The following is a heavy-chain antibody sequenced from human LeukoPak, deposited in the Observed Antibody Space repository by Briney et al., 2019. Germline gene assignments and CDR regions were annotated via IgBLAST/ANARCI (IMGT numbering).Heavy chain of an antibody. V-gene: IGHV1-18*01. CDR3: ARGPLWFGELSNYFDY. Sequence: ASVKVSCKASGYTFTSYGISWVRQAPGQGLEWMGWISAYNGNTDYAQKLQGRVTMTTDTSTSTAYMELRSLRSDDTAVYYCARGPLWFGELSNYFDYWGQGTLVTVSS. CDR1: GYTFTSYG. CDR2: ISAYNGNT. D-gene: IGHD3-10*01. J-gene: IGHJ4*02.